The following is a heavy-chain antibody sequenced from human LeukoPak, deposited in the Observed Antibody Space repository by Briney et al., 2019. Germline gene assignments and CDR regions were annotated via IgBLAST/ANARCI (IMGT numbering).Heavy chain of an antibody. Sequence: SETLSLTCTVSGDSISSYYWSWIRQPAGKGLEWIGRIYTSGSTSYNPSLKSRVTISVDTSKNQFSLKLSSMTAADTAVYYCARHARDTSDYYDYWGQGTLVTVSS. CDR1: GDSISSYY. CDR3: ARHARDTSDYYDY. V-gene: IGHV4-4*07. D-gene: IGHD3-22*01. CDR2: IYTSGST. J-gene: IGHJ4*02.